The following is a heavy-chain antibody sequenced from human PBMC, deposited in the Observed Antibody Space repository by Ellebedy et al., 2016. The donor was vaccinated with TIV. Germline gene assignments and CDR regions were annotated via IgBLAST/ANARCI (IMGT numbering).Heavy chain of an antibody. V-gene: IGHV1-58*01. D-gene: IGHD6-13*01. Sequence: SVKVSCXASGFTFTSSAVQWVRQARGQRLEWIGWIVVGSGNTNYAQKFQERVTITRDMSTSTAYMELSSLRSEDTAVYYCAADSDRGSSWYEWGYYYYGMDVWGQGTTVTVSS. J-gene: IGHJ6*02. CDR3: AADSDRGSSWYEWGYYYYGMDV. CDR2: IVVGSGNT. CDR1: GFTFTSSA.